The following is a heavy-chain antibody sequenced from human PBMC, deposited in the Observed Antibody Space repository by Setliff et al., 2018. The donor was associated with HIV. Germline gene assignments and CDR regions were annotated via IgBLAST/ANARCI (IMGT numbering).Heavy chain of an antibody. CDR2: IIPVVDAP. D-gene: IGHD3-10*01. Sequence: GASVKVSCKASGGSFNILGFTWVRQAPGQGLEWVGGIIPVVDAPIYAQRFQGRVVITADKSTGTAYMRLSSLKFEDTAVYYCATRPPGVHGFSIWGQGTMVTVSS. V-gene: IGHV1-69*06. CDR1: GGSFNILG. J-gene: IGHJ3*02. CDR3: ATRPPGVHGFSI.